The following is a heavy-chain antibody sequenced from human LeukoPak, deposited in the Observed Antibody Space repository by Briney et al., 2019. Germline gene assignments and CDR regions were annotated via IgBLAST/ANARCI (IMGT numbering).Heavy chain of an antibody. J-gene: IGHJ3*02. Sequence: YPSETLSLTRSVSGASITGHQWSWIRQPAGKGLEWIGRIYVSGSTNYNPSLKSRVTMSVDTSKKQFSLKLTSVTVADTAVYYCARDVFDIWGQGTMVTVSS. CDR2: IYVSGST. V-gene: IGHV4-4*07. CDR3: ARDVFDI. CDR1: GASITGHQ.